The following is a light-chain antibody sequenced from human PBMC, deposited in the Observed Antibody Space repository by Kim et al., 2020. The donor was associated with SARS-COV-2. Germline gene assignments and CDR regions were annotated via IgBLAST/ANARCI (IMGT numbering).Light chain of an antibody. J-gene: IGLJ2*01. Sequence: SVAPGETARITCGGKNIGSKSVHWYQQKPGQAPVLVIYYDSDRPSGIPERFSGSNSGNTATLTISRVEAGDEAVYYGQVWDSSSVVFGGGTQLTVL. V-gene: IGLV3-21*04. CDR3: QVWDSSSVV. CDR1: NIGSKS. CDR2: YDS.